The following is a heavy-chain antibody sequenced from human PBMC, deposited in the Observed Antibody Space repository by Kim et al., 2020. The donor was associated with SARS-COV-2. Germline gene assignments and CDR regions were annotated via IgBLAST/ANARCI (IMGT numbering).Heavy chain of an antibody. Sequence: YAQKLQGGVTMTTDASTNTAYMGLRSLTSDDTAVYYCARETRIIFEGMTVWGQGTTVTVSS. D-gene: IGHD3-3*01. V-gene: IGHV1-18*01. CDR3: ARETRIIFEGMTV. J-gene: IGHJ6*02.